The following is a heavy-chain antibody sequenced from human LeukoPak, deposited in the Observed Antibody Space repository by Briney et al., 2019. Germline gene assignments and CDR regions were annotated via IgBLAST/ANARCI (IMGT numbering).Heavy chain of an antibody. CDR1: GFTFSSYA. CDR2: ISSNGGST. Sequence: GGSLRLSCAASGFTFSSYAMSWVRQAPGKGLEYVSAISSNGGSTYYANSVKGRFTISRDNSKNTLYLQMGSLRAEDMAVYYCARSTYDSSGYDAFDIWGQGTMVTVSS. D-gene: IGHD3-22*01. V-gene: IGHV3-64*01. CDR3: ARSTYDSSGYDAFDI. J-gene: IGHJ3*02.